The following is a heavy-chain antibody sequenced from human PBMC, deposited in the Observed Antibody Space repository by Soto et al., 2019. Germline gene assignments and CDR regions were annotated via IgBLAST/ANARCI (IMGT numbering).Heavy chain of an antibody. J-gene: IGHJ4*02. V-gene: IGHV4-34*01. Sequence: QVQLQQWGAGLLKPSETLSLTCAVYGGSFSGYYWTWIRQPPGTGLEWIGEINHSGSTNYTPSLKSRVTISVDTSKNQFPLMLTSVAAADTAVYYCARDKITGLFDYWGQGTLVTVSS. CDR2: INHSGST. CDR1: GGSFSGYY. CDR3: ARDKITGLFDY. D-gene: IGHD2-8*02.